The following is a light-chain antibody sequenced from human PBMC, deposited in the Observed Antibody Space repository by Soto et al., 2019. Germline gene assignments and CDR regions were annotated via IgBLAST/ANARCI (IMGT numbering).Light chain of an antibody. Sequence: EIVVTQSPATLSLTPGQGASLSCRASKSVGGDLVWYQQHPGQAPRLLIYDASNRATGIPPRFSGSGSGTDFTPTINRLEPDDFAVYYCQQYGSSPRTFGQGTKVDI. CDR2: DAS. CDR3: QQYGSSPRT. V-gene: IGKV3-20*01. CDR1: KSVGGD. J-gene: IGKJ1*01.